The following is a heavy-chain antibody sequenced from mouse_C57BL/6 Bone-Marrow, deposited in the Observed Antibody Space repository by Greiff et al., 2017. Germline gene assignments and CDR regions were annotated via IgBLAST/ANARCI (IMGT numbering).Heavy chain of an antibody. Sequence: VHVKQSGPELVKPGASVKISCKASGYSFTDYNMNWVKQSNGKSLEWIGVINPNYGTTSYNQKFKGKATLTVDQSSSTAYMQLNSLTSEDSAVYYCARGDDGYYSWYFDVWGTGTTVTVSS. CDR2: INPNYGTT. J-gene: IGHJ1*03. V-gene: IGHV1-39*01. CDR3: ARGDDGYYSWYFDV. D-gene: IGHD2-3*01. CDR1: GYSFTDYN.